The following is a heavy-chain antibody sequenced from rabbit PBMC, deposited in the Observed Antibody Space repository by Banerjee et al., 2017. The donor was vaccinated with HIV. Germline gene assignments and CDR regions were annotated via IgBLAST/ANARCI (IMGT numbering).Heavy chain of an antibody. Sequence: QEQLVESGGGLVQPEGSLTLTCKASGFSFSDRDVMCWGRQAPGKGLEWIACINASTGRPVYATWAKGRFTISRTSSTTVTLRMTSLTAADRATYFCARDLVGVIGWNFYLWGQGTLVTVS. CDR3: ARDLVGVIGWNFYL. D-gene: IGHD1-1*01. J-gene: IGHJ4*01. CDR1: GFSFSDRDV. V-gene: IGHV1S45*01. CDR2: INASTGRP.